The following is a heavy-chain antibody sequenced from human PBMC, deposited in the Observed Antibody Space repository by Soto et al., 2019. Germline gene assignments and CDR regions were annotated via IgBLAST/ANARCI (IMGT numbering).Heavy chain of an antibody. V-gene: IGHV1-69*13. D-gene: IGHD6-13*01. Sequence: GASVKVSRKAAGGAISIYASSWVRQAPRQGLEWMGGIIPIFGTANYAQKFQGRVTITADESTSTAYMELSSLRSEDTAVYYCARDAYSSSGNYYYGMDVWGKGTTVTSPQ. CDR3: ARDAYSSSGNYYYGMDV. CDR2: IIPIFGTA. CDR1: GGAISIYA. J-gene: IGHJ6*04.